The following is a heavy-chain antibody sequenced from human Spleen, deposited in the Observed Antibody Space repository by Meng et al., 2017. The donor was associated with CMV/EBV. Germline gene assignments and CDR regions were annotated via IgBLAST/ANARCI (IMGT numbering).Heavy chain of an antibody. CDR1: GFTFSSYW. J-gene: IGHJ6*02. Sequence: GGSLRLSCAASGFTFSSYWMHWVRQAPGKGLVWVSRINSDGSSTSYADSVKGRFTISGDNAKNSLYLQMNSLRAEDTAVYYCARDTVTTWSQYYYGMDVWGQGTTVTVSS. CDR2: INSDGSST. CDR3: ARDTVTTWSQYYYGMDV. V-gene: IGHV3-74*01. D-gene: IGHD4-11*01.